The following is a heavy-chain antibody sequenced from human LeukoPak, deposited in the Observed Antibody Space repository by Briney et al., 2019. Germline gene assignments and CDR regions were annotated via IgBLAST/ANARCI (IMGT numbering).Heavy chain of an antibody. J-gene: IGHJ3*01. CDR3: ARAYGITWSGAFDV. D-gene: IGHD6-13*01. V-gene: IGHV6-1*01. CDR1: GDTVSSNSAT. Sequence: SQTLSLTCDISGDTVSSNSATWNWIRQSPSRGLEWLGRTYYRCRWYYDYAVSAKSRIIINPDTTKNHFSLQLNSVTPEDTAVYYCARAYGITWSGAFDVWGQGTMVTVSS. CDR2: TYYRCRWYY.